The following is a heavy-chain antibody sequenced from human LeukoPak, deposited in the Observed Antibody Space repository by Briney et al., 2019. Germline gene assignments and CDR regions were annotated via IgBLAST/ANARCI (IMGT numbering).Heavy chain of an antibody. CDR2: IRYDGSNK. CDR1: GFTFSSYG. CDR3: AKDALVSSSWIDY. J-gene: IGHJ4*02. D-gene: IGHD6-13*01. V-gene: IGHV3-30*02. Sequence: PGGSLRLSCAASGFTFSSYGMHWVRQAPCKGLEWVAFIRYDGSNKYYADSVKGRFTISRDNSKNTLYLQMNSLRAEDTAVYYCAKDALVSSSWIDYWGQGTLVTVSS.